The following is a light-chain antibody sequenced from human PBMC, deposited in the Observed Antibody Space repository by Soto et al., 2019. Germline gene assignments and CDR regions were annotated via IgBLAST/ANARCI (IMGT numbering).Light chain of an antibody. V-gene: IGKV3D-15*01. CDR1: QRVSSN. J-gene: IGKJ5*01. CDR2: PPP. Sequence: DIVMTQSPATLSVAPGERATLSCRARQRVSSNLAWYWHKPGQPPRLHTSPPPARAAGNPARFSGSRSGTRVTLTICSLQSEDLAVDYCQLYNNGQPFTFGQGTRVEIK. CDR3: QLYNNGQPFT.